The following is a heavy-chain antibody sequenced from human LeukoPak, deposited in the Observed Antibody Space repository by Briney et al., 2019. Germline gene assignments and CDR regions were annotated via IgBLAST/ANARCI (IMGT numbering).Heavy chain of an antibody. CDR2: ISGSGGST. CDR1: GFTFSSYS. Sequence: PGGSLRLSCAASGFTFSSYSMNWVRQAPGKGLEWVSAISGSGGSTYYADSVKGRFTISRDNSKNTLYLQMNSLRAEDTAVYYCAISFNQLPYSPADYWGQGTLVSVSS. V-gene: IGHV3-23*01. D-gene: IGHD2-2*01. J-gene: IGHJ4*02. CDR3: AISFNQLPYSPADY.